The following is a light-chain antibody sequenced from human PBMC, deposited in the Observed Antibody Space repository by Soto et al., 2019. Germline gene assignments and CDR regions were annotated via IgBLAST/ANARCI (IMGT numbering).Light chain of an antibody. CDR1: SSNIGAGYD. Sequence: QSVLTQPPSVSGAPGQRVTISCTGSSSNIGAGYDVHWYQHLPGAAPKLLIYVNTNRPSGVPDRFSGSKSGTSASLAITGLQAEDEADYCCQSYDSSLTGSRVFGTGTKVTVL. CDR3: QSYDSSLTGSRV. V-gene: IGLV1-40*01. J-gene: IGLJ1*01. CDR2: VNT.